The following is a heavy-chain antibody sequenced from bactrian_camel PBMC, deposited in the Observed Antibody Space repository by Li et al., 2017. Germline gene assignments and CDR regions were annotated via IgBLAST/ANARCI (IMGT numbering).Heavy chain of an antibody. CDR2: VYIGGDNT. CDR1: GYRSMNC. J-gene: IGHJ6*01. D-gene: IGHD2*01. Sequence: HVQLVESGGGSVQAGGNLTLSCLASGYRSMNCIGWFRQAPGKEREGIAAVYIGGDNTYVADSVKGRFTVSHDYGKNTLYLQMNSLKPEDTAMYYCAAEGGACRPSAVLSFGFLGKGTQVTVS. CDR3: AAEGGACRPSAVLSFGF. V-gene: IGHV3S1*01.